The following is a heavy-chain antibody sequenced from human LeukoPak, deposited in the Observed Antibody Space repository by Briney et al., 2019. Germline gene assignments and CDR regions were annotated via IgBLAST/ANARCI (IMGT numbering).Heavy chain of an antibody. Sequence: SETLSLTCAVYGGSFSGYYWSWIRQPPGKGLEWIGSIYYSGSTYYNPSLKSRVTISVDTSKNQFSLKLSSVTAADTAVYYCAGVVAAIFDYWGQGTLVTVSS. CDR3: AGVVAAIFDY. D-gene: IGHD2-15*01. CDR2: IYYSGST. J-gene: IGHJ4*02. CDR1: GGSFSGYY. V-gene: IGHV4-34*01.